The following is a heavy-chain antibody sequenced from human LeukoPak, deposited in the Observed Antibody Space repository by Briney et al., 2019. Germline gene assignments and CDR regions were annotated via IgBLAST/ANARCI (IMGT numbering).Heavy chain of an antibody. Sequence: PSETLSLTCAVYGGSFSGYYWSWIRQPPGKGLEWIGEINHSGSTNYNPSLKSRVTISVDTSKNQFSLKLSSVTAADTAVYYCAKLPVYYDSGSFIDYWGQGTLVTVSS. J-gene: IGHJ4*02. D-gene: IGHD3-10*01. CDR2: INHSGST. CDR3: AKLPVYYDSGSFIDY. CDR1: GGSFSGYY. V-gene: IGHV4-34*01.